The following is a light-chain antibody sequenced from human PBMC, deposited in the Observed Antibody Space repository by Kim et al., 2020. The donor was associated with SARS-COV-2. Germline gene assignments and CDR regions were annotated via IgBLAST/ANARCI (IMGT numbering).Light chain of an antibody. V-gene: IGKV1-27*01. J-gene: IGKJ4*01. CDR2: AAS. Sequence: ASVGDRVTITCRASHGISNYLAWYQQKPGKVPKLLIYAASTLQSGVPSRFSGSGSGTDFTLTISSLQPEDVATYYCQKYNSDPLTFGGGTKVDIK. CDR3: QKYNSDPLT. CDR1: HGISNY.